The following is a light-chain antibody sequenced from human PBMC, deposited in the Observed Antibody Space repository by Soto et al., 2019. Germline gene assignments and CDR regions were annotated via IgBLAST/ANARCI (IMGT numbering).Light chain of an antibody. V-gene: IGKV1-5*03. CDR2: KAS. J-gene: IGKJ1*01. Sequence: DIQINKSLSTLSGYVGDRVTITCRASQTISSWLAWYQQKPGKAPKLLIYKASTLKSGVPSRFSGSGSGTEFTLTISSLQPDDFATYYCQQYNIYSEAFGQGTNVDIK. CDR3: QQYNIYSEA. CDR1: QTISSW.